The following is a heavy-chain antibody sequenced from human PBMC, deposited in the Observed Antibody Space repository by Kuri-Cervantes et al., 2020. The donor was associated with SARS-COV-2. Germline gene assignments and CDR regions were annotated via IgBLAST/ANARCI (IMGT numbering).Heavy chain of an antibody. Sequence: GESLKISCAASGFTFSSYAIHWVRQAPGKGLEWVAVISYEGSNKYYADSVKGRFTISRDNSKNTVFLQMNSLRVGDTAVYYCARDWVAAAGQAEYFQHWGQGTRVTVSS. V-gene: IGHV3-30*04. CDR1: GFTFSSYA. J-gene: IGHJ1*01. CDR3: ARDWVAAAGQAEYFQH. CDR2: ISYEGSNK. D-gene: IGHD6-13*01.